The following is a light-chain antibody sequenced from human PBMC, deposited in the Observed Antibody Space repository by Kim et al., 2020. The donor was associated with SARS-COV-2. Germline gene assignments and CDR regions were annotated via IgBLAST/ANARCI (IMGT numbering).Light chain of an antibody. J-gene: IGLJ3*02. Sequence: QSALTQPASVSGSPGQSITISCTGTSSDVGGYAYVSWYQHHPGKAPKVIIYDVSERPSGVSNRFSASKSGNTASLTISGLQAEDEADYYCSSYTISSTVVFGGGTQLTVL. V-gene: IGLV2-14*03. CDR2: DVS. CDR3: SSYTISSTVV. CDR1: SSDVGGYAY.